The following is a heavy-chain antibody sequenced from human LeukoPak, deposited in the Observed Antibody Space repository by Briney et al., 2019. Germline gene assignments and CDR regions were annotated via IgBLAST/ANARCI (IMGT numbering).Heavy chain of an antibody. CDR1: GGSTSRGGYS. V-gene: IGHV4-30-2*01. CDR2: IYHSGST. J-gene: IGHJ3*02. D-gene: IGHD3-16*01. Sequence: SQTLSLTCAASGGSTSRGGYSWSWIRQPPGKGLEWIGYIYHSGSTYYNPSLKSRVTISVDRSKNQFSLKLSSVTAADTAVYYCARGRGEDAFDIWGQGTMVTVSS. CDR3: ARGRGEDAFDI.